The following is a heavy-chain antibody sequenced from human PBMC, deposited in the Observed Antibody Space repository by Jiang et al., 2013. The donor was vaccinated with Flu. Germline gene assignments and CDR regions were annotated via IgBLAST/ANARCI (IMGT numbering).Heavy chain of an antibody. Sequence: GAEVKKPGTSVRLSCEASGDRFSSHVTHWVRQAPGQGLEWLGWINFEKGDTKYSPRVQDRVTITRDTSANTVYMEMSNLRPDDTAVYYCASGFYFGSGKSRVPESLYYIWGPGTTVTVSS. CDR3: ASGFYFGSGKSRVPESLYYI. J-gene: IGHJ6*02. CDR1: GDRFSSHV. D-gene: IGHD3-10*01. CDR2: INFEKGDT. V-gene: IGHV1-3*01.